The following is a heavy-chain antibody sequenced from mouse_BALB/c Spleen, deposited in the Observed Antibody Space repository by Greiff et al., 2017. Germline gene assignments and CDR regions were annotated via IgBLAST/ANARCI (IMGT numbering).Heavy chain of an antibody. CDR3: TRDSSVRDYAMDY. V-gene: IGHV1-5*01. CDR1: GYTFTSYW. J-gene: IGHJ4*01. Sequence: VQLQQSGTVLARPGASVKMSCKASGYTFTSYWMHWVKQRPGQGLEWIGAIYPGNSDTSYNQKFKGKAKLTAVTSTSTAYMELSSLTNEGSAVYYCTRDSSVRDYAMDYWGQGTSVSVSS. CDR2: IYPGNSDT.